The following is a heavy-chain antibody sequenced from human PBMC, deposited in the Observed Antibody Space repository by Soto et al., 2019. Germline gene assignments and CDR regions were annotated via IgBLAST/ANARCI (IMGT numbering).Heavy chain of an antibody. CDR3: ARDAAAAGTLFDY. CDR1: GGSISSSNW. CDR2: IYHSGST. D-gene: IGHD6-13*01. V-gene: IGHV4-4*02. Sequence: QVQLQESGPGLVKPSGTLSLTCAVSGGSISSSNWWSWVRQPPGKGLEWIGEIYHSGSTNYNPSPQSRVTIPVDKSKNQLSLKLSSVTAADTAVYYGARDAAAAGTLFDYWGQGTLVTVSS. J-gene: IGHJ4*02.